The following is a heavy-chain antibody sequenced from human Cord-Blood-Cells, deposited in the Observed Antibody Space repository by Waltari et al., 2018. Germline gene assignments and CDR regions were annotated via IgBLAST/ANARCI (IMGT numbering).Heavy chain of an antibody. J-gene: IGHJ4*02. CDR2: IYYRGST. CDR1: GGSISSSIYY. D-gene: IGHD2-21*01. CDR3: ARKVVGVGYDYFDY. Sequence: QLQLQESGPGLVQPSETLSLTCTVSGGSISSSIYYWGWIRQPPGKGLEWIGSIYYRGSTYYNPSLKSRVTISVDTSKNQFSLKLSSVTAADTAVYYCARKVVGVGYDYFDYWGQGTLVTVSS. V-gene: IGHV4-39*01.